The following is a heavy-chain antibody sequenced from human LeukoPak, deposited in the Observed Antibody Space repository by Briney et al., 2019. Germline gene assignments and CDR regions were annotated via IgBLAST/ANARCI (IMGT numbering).Heavy chain of an antibody. CDR3: ASHDYGDANFLDH. Sequence: SETLSLTCTVSGGSISSGAYYWGWIRQPPGKGLEWIGSIFFSGSTHYNPSLKSRVTISVDTSKNQFSLNLNSVTAADTAVYYCASHDYGDANFLDHWGQRILVTVPS. CDR1: GGSISSGAYY. J-gene: IGHJ4*02. D-gene: IGHD4-17*01. V-gene: IGHV4-39*01. CDR2: IFFSGST.